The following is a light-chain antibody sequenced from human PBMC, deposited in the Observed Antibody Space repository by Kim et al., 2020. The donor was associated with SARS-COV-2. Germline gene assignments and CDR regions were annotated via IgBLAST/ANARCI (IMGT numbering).Light chain of an antibody. CDR1: ESVSSN. CDR3: QQYYNWPPYT. CDR2: GAS. Sequence: PGERATLSCRASESVSSNLAWYQQIPGQAPRLLIYGASTRATGVAARFSGSGSGTEFTLTISSLQSEDFVVYYCQQYYNWPPYTFGQGTKLEI. J-gene: IGKJ2*01. V-gene: IGKV3-15*01.